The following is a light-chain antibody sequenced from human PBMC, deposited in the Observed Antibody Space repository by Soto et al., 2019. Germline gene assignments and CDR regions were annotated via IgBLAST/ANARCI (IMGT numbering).Light chain of an antibody. J-gene: IGKJ2*01. CDR3: QQSYTTPYT. Sequence: DIQMTQSPSSLSASVGDRVSITCRASQSITYYLNWYQQKPGKAPKLLIYAASSLQSGVPSRFSGSGSGTDFTVTINSLQPEDFATYHCQQSYTTPYTFGQGTKLEVK. CDR2: AAS. CDR1: QSITYY. V-gene: IGKV1-39*01.